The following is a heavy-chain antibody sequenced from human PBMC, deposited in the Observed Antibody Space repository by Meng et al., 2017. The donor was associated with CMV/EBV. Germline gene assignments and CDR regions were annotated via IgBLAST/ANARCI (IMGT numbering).Heavy chain of an antibody. CDR3: ARRASIAARLSRPNIDYCIDF. Sequence: ASVKVSCKASGYTFSSYDINWVRQATGQGLEWMGWMNPNSGKTGYAQKFQGRVTMTRNTSISTAYMELSSLRSEDTAVYYCARRASIAARLSRPNIDYCIDFWGQGTMVTVSS. V-gene: IGHV1-8*01. J-gene: IGHJ6*02. CDR1: GYTFSSYD. CDR2: MNPNSGKT. D-gene: IGHD6-6*01.